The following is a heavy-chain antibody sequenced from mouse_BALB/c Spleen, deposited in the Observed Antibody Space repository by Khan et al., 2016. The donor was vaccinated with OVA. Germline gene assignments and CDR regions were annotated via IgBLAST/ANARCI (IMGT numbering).Heavy chain of an antibody. CDR2: INPRSGYT. D-gene: IGHD2-14*01. J-gene: IGHJ4*01. CDR3: AIRTTEYALDY. Sequence: QVQLKESGAELARPGASVKMSCKASGYTFTSHTMHWVKQRPGQGLEWIGYINPRSGYTQYNQKFNDKATLTADISSSTAYMQLRSLTPEDSAVYYCAIRTTEYALDYWGQGTSVTVSS. CDR1: GYTFTSHT. V-gene: IGHV1-4*01.